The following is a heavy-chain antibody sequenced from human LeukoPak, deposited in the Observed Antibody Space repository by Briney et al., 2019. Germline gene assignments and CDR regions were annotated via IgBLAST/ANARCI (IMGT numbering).Heavy chain of an antibody. CDR2: IYYSGST. CDR3: ASPASIVVEGPGAFDI. CDR1: GVSIGSSNSY. D-gene: IGHD2-15*01. J-gene: IGHJ3*02. Sequence: PSETLSLTCTVSGVSIGSSNSYWGWIRQPPGKGLEWIGSIYYSGSTYYNPSLKSRVTISVDTSKNQFSLKLSSVTAADTAVYYCASPASIVVEGPGAFDIWGQGTMVTVSS. V-gene: IGHV4-39*07.